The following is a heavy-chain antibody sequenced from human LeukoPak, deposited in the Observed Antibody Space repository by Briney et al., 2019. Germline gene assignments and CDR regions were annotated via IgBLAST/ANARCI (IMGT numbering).Heavy chain of an antibody. J-gene: IGHJ4*02. CDR3: TRGGRYTSYYWQY. CDR1: ELIFSGFC. CDR2: IKKDGSEK. D-gene: IGHD1-26*01. Sequence: GGSLRLSCVASELIFSGFCMTWVRHSRGKGLEWVATIKKDGSEKYYVDSVKGRFTISRDNAENTLYLHMTSLRPEDTAVYYCTRGGRYTSYYWQYWGPGTLVTVSS. V-gene: IGHV3-7*01.